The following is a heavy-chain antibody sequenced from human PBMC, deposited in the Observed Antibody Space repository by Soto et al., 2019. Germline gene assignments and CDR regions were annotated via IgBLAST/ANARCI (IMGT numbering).Heavy chain of an antibody. J-gene: IGHJ6*02. CDR3: ARVGGYSYGYGMDV. CDR1: GGSVSSGSYY. Sequence: QVQLQESGPGLVKPSETLSLTCTVSGGSVSSGSYYWSWIRQPPGKGLEWIGYIYYSGSTNYNPSLKSRVTISVDTSKNQFSLKLSSVTAADTAVYYCARVGGYSYGYGMDVWGQGTTVTVSS. V-gene: IGHV4-61*01. D-gene: IGHD5-18*01. CDR2: IYYSGST.